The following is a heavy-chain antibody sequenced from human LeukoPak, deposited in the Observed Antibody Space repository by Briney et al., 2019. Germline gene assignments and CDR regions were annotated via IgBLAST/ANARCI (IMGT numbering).Heavy chain of an antibody. CDR1: GFTFSSYG. V-gene: IGHV3-30*18. CDR3: AKPYGSGSLWGTDKPNDY. CDR2: ISYDGSNK. Sequence: GGSLRLSCAASGFTFSSYGMHWVRQAPGKGLEWVAVISYDGSNKYYADSVKGRFTISRDNSKNTLYLQMNSLRAEDTAVYYCAKPYGSGSLWGTDKPNDYWGQGTLVTVSS. J-gene: IGHJ4*02. D-gene: IGHD3-10*01.